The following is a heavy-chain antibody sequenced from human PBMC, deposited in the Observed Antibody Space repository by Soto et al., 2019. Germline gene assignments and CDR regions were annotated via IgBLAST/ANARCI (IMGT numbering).Heavy chain of an antibody. CDR3: AHGSGWLSDY. V-gene: IGHV2-5*02. D-gene: IGHD6-19*01. Sequence: QITLKESGPTLVKPTQTLTLTCTFSGFSLTSPAVGVNWIRQPPGKALEWLALIYWDDDKQYSPSLKSRLTITKDTSKNQVVLTMTNMDPEDTATYYCAHGSGWLSDYWGQGTLVTVSS. J-gene: IGHJ4*02. CDR2: IYWDDDK. CDR1: GFSLTSPAVG.